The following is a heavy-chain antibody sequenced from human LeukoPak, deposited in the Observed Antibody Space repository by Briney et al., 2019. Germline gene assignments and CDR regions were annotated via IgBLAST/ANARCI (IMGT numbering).Heavy chain of an antibody. CDR3: AREWTGYCNGGPCPFHMDV. D-gene: IGHD2-15*01. J-gene: IGHJ6*03. CDR2: IYYSGVT. CDR1: GGSISSYY. Sequence: SETLSFTCTVSGGSISSYYWSWIRQPAGKGLEGIGRIYYSGVTHYNPSLDSRVTMSGDTSKKQFSLKRRSVTAADTAMYYCAREWTGYCNGGPCPFHMDVWGKGTTVTVYS. V-gene: IGHV4-4*07.